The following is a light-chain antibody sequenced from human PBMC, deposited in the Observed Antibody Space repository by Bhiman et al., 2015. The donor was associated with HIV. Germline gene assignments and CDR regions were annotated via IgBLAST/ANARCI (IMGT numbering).Light chain of an antibody. V-gene: IGLV3-21*04. Sequence: SYELTQPPSVSVAPGKTARITCGGNNIGTKSVHWHQQKPGQAPVVVIYYDSDRPSGIPERFSGSNSGNTATLTISRVEAGDEADYYCQVWDTSSDHLWVFGGGTKLTVL. CDR3: QVWDTSSDHLWV. CDR2: YDS. J-gene: IGLJ3*02. CDR1: NIGTKS.